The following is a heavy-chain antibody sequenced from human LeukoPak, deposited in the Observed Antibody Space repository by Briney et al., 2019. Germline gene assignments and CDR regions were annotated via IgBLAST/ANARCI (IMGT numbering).Heavy chain of an antibody. J-gene: IGHJ1*01. CDR1: GVTFSSYA. CDR3: ASSFGYSYGRDFQH. D-gene: IGHD5-18*01. V-gene: IGHV1-69*13. Sequence: SVKVSCKAFGVTFSSYAISWVRQAPAQGLEWMGGIIPIFGTTNYAQKFRGRVTITADESTSTAYMELSSLRSEDTAVYYCASSFGYSYGRDFQHWARAPWSPSPQ. CDR2: IIPIFGTT.